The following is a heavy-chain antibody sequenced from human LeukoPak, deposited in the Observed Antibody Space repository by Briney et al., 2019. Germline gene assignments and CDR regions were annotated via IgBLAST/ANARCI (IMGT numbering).Heavy chain of an antibody. CDR3: ARDGPSIVGATWGYDAFDI. J-gene: IGHJ3*02. Sequence: GSLRLSCAASEFTFSSYGMHWVRQAPGKGLEWVAVIWYDGSNKYYADSVKGRFTISRDNSKNTLYLQMDSLRAEDTALYYCARDGPSIVGATWGYDAFDIWGQGTMVTVSS. D-gene: IGHD1-26*01. V-gene: IGHV3-33*01. CDR2: IWYDGSNK. CDR1: EFTFSSYG.